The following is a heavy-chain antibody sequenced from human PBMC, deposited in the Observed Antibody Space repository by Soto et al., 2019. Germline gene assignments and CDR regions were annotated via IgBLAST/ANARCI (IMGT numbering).Heavy chain of an antibody. D-gene: IGHD3-16*01. CDR2: ISPSGDAA. Sequence: PGGSLRLSCAASGLTFSRCAMSWLRQAPGKGLEWVSAISPSGDAALYADSVRGRFTISRDNSKDTVTLYLQMNNLRAEDTAVYYCARSWGYYFDYWGQETLVTVSS. CDR3: ARSWGYYFDY. CDR1: GLTFSRCA. J-gene: IGHJ4*02. V-gene: IGHV3-23*01.